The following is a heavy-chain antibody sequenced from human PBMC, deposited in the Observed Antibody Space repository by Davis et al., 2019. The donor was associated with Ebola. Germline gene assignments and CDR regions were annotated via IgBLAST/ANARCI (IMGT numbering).Heavy chain of an antibody. D-gene: IGHD3-10*01. CDR1: GGSISSYY. CDR3: ARDRGITMVRGGYYYGMDV. CDR2: IYYSGRT. V-gene: IGHV4-30-4*01. J-gene: IGHJ6*02. Sequence: LRLSCTVSGGSISSYYWSWIRQPPGKGLEWIGYIYYSGRTYYNPSLKSRVTISVDTSKNQFSLKLSSVTAADTAVYYCARDRGITMVRGGYYYGMDVWGQGTTVTVSS.